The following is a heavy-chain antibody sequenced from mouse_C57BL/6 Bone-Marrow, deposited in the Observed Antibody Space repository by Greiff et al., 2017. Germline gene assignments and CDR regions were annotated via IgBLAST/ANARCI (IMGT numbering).Heavy chain of an antibody. V-gene: IGHV3-6*01. CDR1: GYSITSGYY. J-gene: IGHJ1*03. Sequence: ESGPGLVKPSQSLSLTCSVTGYSITSGYYWNWIRQFPGNKLEWMGYISYDGSNNYNPSLKNRISITRDTSKNQFFLKLNSVTTEDTATYDCARETTVVARSYWYFDVWGTGTTVTVSS. CDR2: ISYDGSN. CDR3: ARETTVVARSYWYFDV. D-gene: IGHD1-1*01.